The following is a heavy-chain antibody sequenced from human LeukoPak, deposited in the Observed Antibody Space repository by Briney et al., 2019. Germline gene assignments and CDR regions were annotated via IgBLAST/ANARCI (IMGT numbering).Heavy chain of an antibody. D-gene: IGHD5-12*01. V-gene: IGHV1-2*02. CDR2: INPNSGGT. J-gene: IGHJ6*03. CDR1: GYTFTGYY. CDR3: ARDSVYSGPERYYYYYMDV. Sequence: GASVTVSCKASGYTFTGYYMHWVRQAPGQGLEWMGWINPNSGGTHFAQKFQGRLTMTTDTSTTTAYMELRSLRSDDTAVYYCARDSVYSGPERYYYYYMDVWGIGTTVTISS.